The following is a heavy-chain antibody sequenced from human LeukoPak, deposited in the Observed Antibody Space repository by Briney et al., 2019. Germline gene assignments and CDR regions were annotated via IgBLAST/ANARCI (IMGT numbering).Heavy chain of an antibody. V-gene: IGHV3-30*03. CDR1: GFIFSSYD. D-gene: IGHD6-19*01. Sequence: PGGSLRLSCAASGFIFSSYDMHWVRQAPGKGLEWVAVISYDGSNKYYGDSVKGRFTISRDNSKSTLYLQVNSLRAEDTALYYCARKTEGGWSHEGFDYWGQGTLVTVSS. CDR2: ISYDGSNK. CDR3: ARKTEGGWSHEGFDY. J-gene: IGHJ4*02.